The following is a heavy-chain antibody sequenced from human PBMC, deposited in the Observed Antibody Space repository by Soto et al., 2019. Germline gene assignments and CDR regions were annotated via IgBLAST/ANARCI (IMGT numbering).Heavy chain of an antibody. V-gene: IGHV1-18*01. D-gene: IGHD2-2*01. Sequence: ASLKGSCKASGYSFTSYGISWVLQAPGQGLEWMGWISAYNGNANYAQKLQGRVTMTTDTSTSTAYMELRSLRSDDTAVYYCARDQDIVVVPAATWARVNWFDPWGQGTLVTVSS. CDR2: ISAYNGNA. CDR1: GYSFTSYG. CDR3: ARDQDIVVVPAATWARVNWFDP. J-gene: IGHJ5*02.